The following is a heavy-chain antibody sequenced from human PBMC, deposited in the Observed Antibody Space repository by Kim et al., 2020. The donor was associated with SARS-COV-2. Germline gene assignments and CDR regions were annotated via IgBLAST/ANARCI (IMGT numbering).Heavy chain of an antibody. V-gene: IGHV4-61*02. D-gene: IGHD5-12*01. J-gene: IGHJ5*02. CDR2: IYTSGYT. CDR3: ARHEDGYRNWFDP. CDR1: GGSISSGSYY. Sequence: SETLSLTCTVSGGSISSGSYYWSWIRQPAGKGLEWIGRIYTSGYTNYNPSLKSRVTISVDRSKNQFSLKLSSVTAADTAVYYCARHEDGYRNWFDPWGQGTLVTVSS.